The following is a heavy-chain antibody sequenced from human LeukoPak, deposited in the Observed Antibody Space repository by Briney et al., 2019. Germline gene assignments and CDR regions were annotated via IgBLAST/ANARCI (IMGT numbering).Heavy chain of an antibody. CDR3: ARGLSGRIFGVVIIYNWFDP. CDR1: GGSFSGYY. J-gene: IGHJ5*02. CDR2: INNSRST. V-gene: IGHV4-34*01. Sequence: SETLSLTCAVYGGSFSGYYWSWIRQPPGKGLEWIGEINNSRSTNYSPSLKSRVTISVDTSKNQFSLKLSSVTAADTAVYYCARGLSGRIFGVVIIYNWFDPWGQGTLVTVSS. D-gene: IGHD3-3*02.